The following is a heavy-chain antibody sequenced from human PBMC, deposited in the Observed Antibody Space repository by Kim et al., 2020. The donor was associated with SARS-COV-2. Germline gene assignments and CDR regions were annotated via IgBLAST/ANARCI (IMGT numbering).Heavy chain of an antibody. CDR3: ARGAGTRASRYFDL. V-gene: IGHV3-11*06. D-gene: IGHD6-13*01. CDR2: ISSSSSYT. J-gene: IGHJ2*01. CDR1: GFTFSDYY. Sequence: GGSLRLSCAASGFTFSDYYMSWIRQAPGKGQAWVSYISSSSSYTNYADSVKGRFTISRDNAKNSLYLQMNSLRAEDTAVYDCARGAGTRASRYFDLWGRGTLVTLSS.